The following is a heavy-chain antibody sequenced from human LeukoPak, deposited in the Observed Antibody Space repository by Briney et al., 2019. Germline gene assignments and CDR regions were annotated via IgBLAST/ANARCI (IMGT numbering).Heavy chain of an antibody. CDR3: ARDQAGFSGSGPYYFDY. D-gene: IGHD3-10*01. J-gene: IGHJ4*02. CDR2: ISRGSSYK. CDR1: AFTFSSYS. Sequence: PGGSLRLSCAASAFTFSSYSMNWVRQAPGKGLEWVSFISRGSSYKYYADSVKGRFTISRDNAKNSLHLQMNSLRAEDTAVYYCARDQAGFSGSGPYYFDYWGQGTLVTVSS. V-gene: IGHV3-21*01.